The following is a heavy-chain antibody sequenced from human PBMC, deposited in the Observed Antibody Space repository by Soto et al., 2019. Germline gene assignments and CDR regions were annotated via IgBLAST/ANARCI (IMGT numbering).Heavy chain of an antibody. D-gene: IGHD1-1*01. V-gene: IGHV4-59*08. Sequence: PSETLSLTCTVSGGSISSYYWSWIRQPPGKGLEWIGSIYHSGSTYYNPSLKSRVTISVDTSKNQFSLKLSSVTAADTAVYYCASIPKLETKSIHWGQGTLVTVS. J-gene: IGHJ4*02. CDR2: IYHSGST. CDR1: GGSISSYY. CDR3: ASIPKLETKSIH.